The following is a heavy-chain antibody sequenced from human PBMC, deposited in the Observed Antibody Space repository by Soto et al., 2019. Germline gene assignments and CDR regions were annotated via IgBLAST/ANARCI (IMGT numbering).Heavy chain of an antibody. Sequence: PSETLSLTCTVSGGSISSGDYYWSWIRQPPGKGLERIGYICYSGSTYYNPSLKSRVTISVDTSKNQFSLKLSSVTAADTAVYYCARVDNGDYYDYWGQGTRVTVSS. D-gene: IGHD4-17*01. CDR3: ARVDNGDYYDY. V-gene: IGHV4-30-4*01. CDR1: GGSISSGDYY. J-gene: IGHJ4*02. CDR2: ICYSGST.